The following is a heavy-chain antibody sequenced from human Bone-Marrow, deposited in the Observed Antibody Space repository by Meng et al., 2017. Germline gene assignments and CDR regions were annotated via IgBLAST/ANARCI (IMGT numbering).Heavy chain of an antibody. Sequence: QGQLQGSGPGLVKPSGTLSLTWVVSGGSISSIDWWSWVRQPPGKGLEWIGEIYHGGDTNYNPSLKSRVTIAIDKSKNQFSLKLSSVTAADTAVYYCASWIYSCGWQWGQGALVTVSS. J-gene: IGHJ4*02. CDR1: GGSISSIDW. D-gene: IGHD6-19*01. CDR3: ASWIYSCGWQ. V-gene: IGHV4/OR15-8*02. CDR2: IYHGGDT.